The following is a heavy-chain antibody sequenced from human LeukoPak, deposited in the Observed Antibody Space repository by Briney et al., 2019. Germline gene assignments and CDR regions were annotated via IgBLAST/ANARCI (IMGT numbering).Heavy chain of an antibody. V-gene: IGHV4-59*01. D-gene: IGHD5-24*01. J-gene: IGHJ3*02. CDR2: IYYRGSN. CDR1: GGSISNYH. CDR3: VRVKADGHSDI. Sequence: NPSETLSLTCTVSGGSISNYHWIWLRQPPGKGLEVIGYIYYRGSNSYNPSLKSRVTISVDMSKNQFSLKLNSVTAADTAVYYCVRVKADGHSDIWGQGTLVTVSS.